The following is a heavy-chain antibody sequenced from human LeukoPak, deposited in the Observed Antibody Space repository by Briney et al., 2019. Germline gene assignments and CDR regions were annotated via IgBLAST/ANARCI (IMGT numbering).Heavy chain of an antibody. Sequence: GGSLRLSCEASGFTFNGHWMPWVRQAPGKGLVWVSLINGDGSTISYADSVKGRFTISRDNSKNTLYLQMNSLRAEDTAVYYCARRAGAYSHPYDYWGQGTLVTVSS. CDR2: INGDGSTI. D-gene: IGHD4/OR15-4a*01. J-gene: IGHJ4*02. V-gene: IGHV3-74*01. CDR1: GFTFNGHW. CDR3: ARRAGAYSHPYDY.